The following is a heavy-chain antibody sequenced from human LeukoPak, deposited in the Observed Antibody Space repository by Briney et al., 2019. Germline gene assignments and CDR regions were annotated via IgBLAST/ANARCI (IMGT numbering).Heavy chain of an antibody. CDR1: GFPFSSYG. J-gene: IGHJ4*02. CDR3: AKEVGAGSYLGPFEY. Sequence: GGSLRLSCAASGFPFSSYGMHWVRQAPGKGLEWVAFIRYDGSNKYYADSVKGRFTISRDNSKNTLYLQMNSLRAEDTALYYCAKEVGAGSYLGPFEYWGQGTLVTVSS. CDR2: IRYDGSNK. V-gene: IGHV3-30*02. D-gene: IGHD1-26*01.